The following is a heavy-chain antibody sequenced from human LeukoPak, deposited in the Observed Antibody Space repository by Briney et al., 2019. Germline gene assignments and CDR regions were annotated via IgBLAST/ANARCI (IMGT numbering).Heavy chain of an antibody. D-gene: IGHD5-24*01. Sequence: SQTLSLTCSVSGVSISSVPYYWAWIRQHPGKGLEWIGYIYYSGSTYYNPSLESRVTISVDMSKNQFSLKLSSVTAADTAVYYCARDKGDYFYYGLDVWAKGPRSPSPQ. CDR2: IYYSGST. CDR1: GVSISSVPYY. CDR3: ARDKGDYFYYGLDV. J-gene: IGHJ6*04. V-gene: IGHV4-31*03.